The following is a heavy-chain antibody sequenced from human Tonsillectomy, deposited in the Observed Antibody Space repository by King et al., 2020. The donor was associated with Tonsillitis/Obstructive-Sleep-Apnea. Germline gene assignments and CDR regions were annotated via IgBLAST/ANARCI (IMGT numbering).Heavy chain of an antibody. Sequence: VQLVESGAEVKKPGASVKVSCKASGYTFTGYYMHWVRQAPGQGLEWMGWINPNSGGTNYAQKFQGWVTMTRETSIRTAYMELGRLRSDDTAVYYCARGSDYVWGSYRPYYYYMDVWGKGTTVTVSS. J-gene: IGHJ6*03. V-gene: IGHV1-2*04. CDR3: ARGSDYVWGSYRPYYYYMDV. D-gene: IGHD3-16*02. CDR1: GYTFTGYY. CDR2: INPNSGGT.